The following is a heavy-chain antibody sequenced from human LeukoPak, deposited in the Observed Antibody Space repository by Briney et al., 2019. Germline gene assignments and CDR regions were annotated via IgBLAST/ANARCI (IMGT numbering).Heavy chain of an antibody. Sequence: PGGSLRLSCAASGFTFSSHSMNWVRQAPGRGLEWVSSISSGSSYIYYADSVKGRFTISRDNVKNSLYLQMNSLRAEDTAVYYCVHCSSTSCYGDYYGMDVWGQGTTVTVSS. D-gene: IGHD2-2*01. V-gene: IGHV3-21*01. CDR1: GFTFSSHS. CDR2: ISSGSSYI. J-gene: IGHJ6*02. CDR3: VHCSSTSCYGDYYGMDV.